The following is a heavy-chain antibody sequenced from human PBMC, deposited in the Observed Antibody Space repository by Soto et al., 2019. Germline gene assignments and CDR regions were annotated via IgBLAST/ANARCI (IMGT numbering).Heavy chain of an antibody. CDR2: MSHSGST. J-gene: IGHJ4*02. Sequence: QLQLQESGPALVRPSETLSLNCVVSGGSTSSSIHYWGWIRQPPGKGLEWIGSMSHSGSTHYNPYRKSRVNISADKSKNQCSLTLTTVTPADTAVYFCARHMDYNILTGYFDWGQGTLVPVSS. V-gene: IGHV4-39*01. D-gene: IGHD3-9*01. CDR3: ARHMDYNILTGYFD. CDR1: GGSTSSSIHY.